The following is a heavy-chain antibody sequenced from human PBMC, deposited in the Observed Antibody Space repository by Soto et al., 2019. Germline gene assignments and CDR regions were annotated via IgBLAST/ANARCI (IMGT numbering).Heavy chain of an antibody. CDR1: GFTITKYA. J-gene: IGHJ6*02. CDR3: ARQWLVQTRDLYYYYGMDV. V-gene: IGHV3-21*01. D-gene: IGHD6-19*01. Sequence: PGGSLRLSCAGAGFTITKYAMTWVRQAPGKGLEWVSSISSSSSYIYYADSVKGRFTISRDNAKNSLYLQMNSLRAEDTAVYYCARQWLVQTRDLYYYYGMDVWGQGTTVTVSS. CDR2: ISSSSSYI.